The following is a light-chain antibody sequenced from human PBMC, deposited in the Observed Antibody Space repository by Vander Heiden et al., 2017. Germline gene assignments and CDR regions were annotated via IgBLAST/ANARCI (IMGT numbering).Light chain of an antibody. V-gene: IGKV3-11*02. CDR3: EQRRNWRWT. Sequence: ELLLAQSPATLSWSPGERATLSCRASQSVSSYLAWYQQKPGQAPRLLIYDASNRATGITARFSGSGSGRGFTLTISSLEPEDFAVYYCEQRRNWRWTFGQGTKVEIK. J-gene: IGKJ1*01. CDR1: QSVSSY. CDR2: DAS.